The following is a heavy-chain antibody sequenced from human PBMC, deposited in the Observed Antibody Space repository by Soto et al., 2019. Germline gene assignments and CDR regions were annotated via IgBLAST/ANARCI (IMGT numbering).Heavy chain of an antibody. CDR2: IAPYGDSI. V-gene: IGHV3-11*01. CDR1: GFSFRDYF. D-gene: IGHD2-21*01. J-gene: IGHJ4*02. CDR3: ANDDRTYCVY. Sequence: GGSLKISCAASGFSFRDYFMSWLCQAPGEGLGWVSYIAPYGDSIYYADSVKCRHTISTDDATKSLHLHMNTLRNDGTGAYYCANDDRTYCVYWGQGTPVTVSS.